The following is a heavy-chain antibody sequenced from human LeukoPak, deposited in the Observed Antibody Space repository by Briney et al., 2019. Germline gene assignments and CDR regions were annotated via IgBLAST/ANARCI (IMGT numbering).Heavy chain of an antibody. Sequence: GGSLRLSCAASGFSVSSTYMSWVRQAPGKGLEWVSAISGSGGSTYYADSVKGRFTLSRDNSTNTMYLQMNTLRAEDTAVYYCAKNLWFGELLLGGAFDMWGQGTMVTVSS. CDR2: ISGSGGST. CDR1: GFSVSSTY. V-gene: IGHV3-23*01. J-gene: IGHJ3*02. D-gene: IGHD3-10*01. CDR3: AKNLWFGELLLGGAFDM.